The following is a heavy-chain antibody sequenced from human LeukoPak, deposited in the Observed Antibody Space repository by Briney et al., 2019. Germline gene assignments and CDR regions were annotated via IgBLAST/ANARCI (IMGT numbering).Heavy chain of an antibody. D-gene: IGHD1-26*01. Sequence: SETLSLTCTVSGGSISSSSYYWGWIRQPPGKGLEWIGSIYYSGSTYYNPSLKSRVTISVDTSKNQFSLKLSSVTAADTAVYYCARDLSGSYNYYYMDVWGKGTTVTVSS. V-gene: IGHV4-39*07. CDR3: ARDLSGSYNYYYMDV. CDR1: GGSISSSSYY. J-gene: IGHJ6*03. CDR2: IYYSGST.